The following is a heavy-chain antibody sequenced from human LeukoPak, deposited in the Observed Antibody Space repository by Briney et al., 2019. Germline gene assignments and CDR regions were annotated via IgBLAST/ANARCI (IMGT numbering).Heavy chain of an antibody. V-gene: IGHV3-48*03. CDR3: VRREGFFYYFDY. CDR2: ISSSGRTI. D-gene: IGHD1-26*01. CDR1: GFSFSSCE. Sequence: GGSLRLSCAASGFSFSSCEMNWVRQAPGKGLEWVSYISSSGRTIYYADSVKGRFTISRDNAKNSLYLQMNSLRAEDTAVYYCVRREGFFYYFDYWGQGTLVTVSS. J-gene: IGHJ4*02.